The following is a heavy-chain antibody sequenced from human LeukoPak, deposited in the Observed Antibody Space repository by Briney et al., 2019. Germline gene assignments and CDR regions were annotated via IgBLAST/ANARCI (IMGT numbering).Heavy chain of an antibody. CDR3: ARHLRNNWFDP. J-gene: IGHJ5*02. CDR1: GGSISSYY. CDR2: IYYSGST. Sequence: PSETLSLTCTVSGGSISSYYWSWIRQPPGKGLEWIGYIYYSGSTNYNPSLKSRVTISVDTSKNQFSLKLTSVTAADTAVYYCARHLRNNWFDPWGQRTLVTVSS. V-gene: IGHV4-59*08.